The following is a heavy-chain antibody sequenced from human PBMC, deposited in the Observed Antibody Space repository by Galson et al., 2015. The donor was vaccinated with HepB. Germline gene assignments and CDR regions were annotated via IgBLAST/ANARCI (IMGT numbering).Heavy chain of an antibody. CDR3: SRHGSSGATRG. D-gene: IGHD1-26*01. CDR1: GGSISSSDEH. Sequence: SETLSLTCTVSGGSISSSDEHWGWIRQPPGKGLEWIGSMYYSGSTFYNPSLKSRVTISVDTSKNQFSLKLSSVTAADSAVYFCSRHGSSGATRGWSQGTLVTVSS. CDR2: MYYSGST. V-gene: IGHV4-39*01. J-gene: IGHJ4*02.